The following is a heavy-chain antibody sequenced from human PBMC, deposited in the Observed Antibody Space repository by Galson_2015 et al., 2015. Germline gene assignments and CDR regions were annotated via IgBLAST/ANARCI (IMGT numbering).Heavy chain of an antibody. D-gene: IGHD1-1*01. J-gene: IGHJ4*01. CDR1: GFTFDDYS. CDR2: ISWDRGSI. V-gene: IGHV3-9*01. CDR3: ARARGRYNCAEIDY. Sequence: SLRLSCAASGFTFDDYSMHWVRQAPGKGLEWVSGISWDRGSIGNADSVKGRFTISRDNAKNSLYLQMNSLRAEDTALYYCARARGRYNCAEIDYWGHATLVTVSS.